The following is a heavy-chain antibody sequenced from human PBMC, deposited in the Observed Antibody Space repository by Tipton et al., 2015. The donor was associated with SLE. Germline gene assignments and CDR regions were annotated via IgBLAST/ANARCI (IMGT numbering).Heavy chain of an antibody. J-gene: IGHJ5*02. V-gene: IGHV4-61*02. CDR2: IYTSGST. CDR1: GGSISSGSYY. Sequence: TLSLTCTVSGGSISSGSYYWSWIRQPAGKGLEWIGRIYTSGSTNYNPSLKSRVTISVDTSKNQFSLKLSSVTAADTAVYYCARGDFTGATTWFDPWGQGTLVTVSS. CDR3: ARGDFTGATTWFDP. D-gene: IGHD1-26*01.